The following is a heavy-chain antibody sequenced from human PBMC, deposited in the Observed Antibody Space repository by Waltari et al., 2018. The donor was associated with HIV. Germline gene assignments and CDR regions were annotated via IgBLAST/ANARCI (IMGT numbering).Heavy chain of an antibody. Sequence: EVQLVESGGGLVQSGKSLRLSCAASGFIFSTYWMTWVRQAPGKGLGWVATINQDGSYKYYVDSVKGQFTISRNNAKKSLYLQMSSLRAEDSAVYYCVTGGGSTGVGDNWGQGGLVTVSS. CDR2: INQDGSYK. V-gene: IGHV3-7*01. J-gene: IGHJ4*02. CDR3: VTGGGSTGVGDN. CDR1: GFIFSTYW. D-gene: IGHD3-16*01.